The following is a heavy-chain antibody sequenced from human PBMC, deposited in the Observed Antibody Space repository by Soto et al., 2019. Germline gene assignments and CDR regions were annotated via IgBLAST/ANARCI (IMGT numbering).Heavy chain of an antibody. Sequence: QVQLVQSGAEVKKPESSVKVSCKAPGGTFSTYAISWVRQAPGQGLEWMGGIIPMFGTANYAQRVQDRVTITADECTNTVYMELSSLRSEDTAVDFCASGIQLWLRRINNGYSGWGQGTLVTVSS. J-gene: IGHJ4*02. CDR3: ASGIQLWLRRINNGYSG. V-gene: IGHV1-69*12. D-gene: IGHD5-18*01. CDR1: GGTFSTYA. CDR2: IIPMFGTA.